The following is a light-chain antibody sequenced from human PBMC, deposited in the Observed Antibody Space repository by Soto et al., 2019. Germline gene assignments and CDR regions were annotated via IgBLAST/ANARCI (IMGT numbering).Light chain of an antibody. J-gene: IGKJ2*01. Sequence: EVVLTQSPATLSVSPGDRATLSCRASQSVSRNLAWYQQKPGQAPRLLIYGASTRANGVPARFSGSGSATEFTLSISSLQSDDVAVYYCQQYGDWPPETFGQGTKLEI. CDR2: GAS. CDR3: QQYGDWPPET. V-gene: IGKV3-15*01. CDR1: QSVSRN.